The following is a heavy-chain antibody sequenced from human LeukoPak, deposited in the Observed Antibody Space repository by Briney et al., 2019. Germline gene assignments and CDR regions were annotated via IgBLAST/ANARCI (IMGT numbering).Heavy chain of an antibody. J-gene: IGHJ6*02. CDR3: ARIQIYYYYGMDV. Sequence: SETLSLTCTVSGGSISSYYWSWIRQPPGKGLEWIGEINHSGSTNYNPSLKSRVTMSVDTSKNQFSLKLSSVTAADTAVYYCARIQIYYYYGMDVWGQGTTVTVSS. V-gene: IGHV4-34*01. CDR2: INHSGST. CDR1: GGSISSYY.